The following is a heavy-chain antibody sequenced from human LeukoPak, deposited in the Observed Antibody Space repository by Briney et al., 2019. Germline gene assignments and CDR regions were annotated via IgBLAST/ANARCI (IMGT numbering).Heavy chain of an antibody. Sequence: GGSLRLSCAASGFTLSSYSMNWVRQAPGKGLEWVSSISSSSSYIYYADSVKGRFTISRDNAKNSLYLQMNSLRAEDTAVYYCARDKEGAQFDYWGQGTLVTVSS. J-gene: IGHJ4*02. CDR2: ISSSSSYI. CDR3: ARDKEGAQFDY. V-gene: IGHV3-21*01. D-gene: IGHD1-26*01. CDR1: GFTLSSYS.